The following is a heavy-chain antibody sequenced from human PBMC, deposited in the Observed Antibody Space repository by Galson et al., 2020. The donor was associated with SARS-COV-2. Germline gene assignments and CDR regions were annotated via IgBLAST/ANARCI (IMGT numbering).Heavy chain of an antibody. J-gene: IGHJ4*02. Sequence: GGSLRLSCAASGFTFSSYAMHWVRQAPGKGLEWVAVITNDGSNKYYADSVKGRFTISRDNSKNTLYLQMNSLSAEDTALYYCARALGAKSGFLTACDYWGQGTLVTVSS. D-gene: IGHD3-9*01. CDR1: GFTFSSYA. CDR2: ITNDGSNK. V-gene: IGHV3-30*04. CDR3: ARALGAKSGFLTACDY.